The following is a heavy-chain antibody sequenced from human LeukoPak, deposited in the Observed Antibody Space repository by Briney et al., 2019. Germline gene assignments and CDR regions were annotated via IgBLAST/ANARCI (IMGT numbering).Heavy chain of an antibody. Sequence: PGGSLRLSCAASGFTFSSYALSWVRQAPGKGLEWVSGISGNGAGTYYSDSMKGRFTVSRDNSKNTLYLQMDSLRGEDTAAYYCARDRGAGTVRGGYLDYWGQGTLVTVSS. CDR3: ARDRGAGTVRGGYLDY. J-gene: IGHJ4*02. CDR2: ISGNGAGT. D-gene: IGHD2-15*01. CDR1: GFTFSSYA. V-gene: IGHV3-23*01.